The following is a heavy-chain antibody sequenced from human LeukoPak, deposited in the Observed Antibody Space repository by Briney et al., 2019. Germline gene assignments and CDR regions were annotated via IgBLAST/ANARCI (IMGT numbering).Heavy chain of an antibody. V-gene: IGHV3-23*01. CDR1: GFTFSSYG. J-gene: IGHJ4*02. CDR2: ISGSGGST. D-gene: IGHD1-26*01. Sequence: PGGSLRPSCAASGFTFSSYGMSWVRQAPGKGLEWVSAISGSGGSTYYADSVKGRFTISRDNSKNTLYLQMNSLRAEDTAVYYCAKGIVGAKSGDLIDYWGQGTLVTVSS. CDR3: AKGIVGAKSGDLIDY.